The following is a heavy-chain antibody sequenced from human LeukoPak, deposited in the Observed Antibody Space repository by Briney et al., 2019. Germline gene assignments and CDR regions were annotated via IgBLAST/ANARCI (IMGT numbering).Heavy chain of an antibody. J-gene: IGHJ4*02. CDR2: IYSGGST. D-gene: IGHD3-22*01. CDR1: GFTVSSNY. V-gene: IGHV3-53*01. CDR3: ARGPYYYDSSGYYGIDY. Sequence: GGSLRLSCAASGFTVSSNYMSWVRQAPGKGLEWVSVIYSGGSTYYADSVKGRFTISRDNSKNTLYLQMNSLRAEDTAVYYCARGPYYYDSSGYYGIDYWGQGTLVTVSS.